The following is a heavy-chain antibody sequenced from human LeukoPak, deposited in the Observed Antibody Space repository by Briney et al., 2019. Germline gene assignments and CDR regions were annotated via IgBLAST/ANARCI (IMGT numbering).Heavy chain of an antibody. V-gene: IGHV4-30-2*01. CDR1: GGSISSGGYS. J-gene: IGHJ4*02. CDR3: ARLVKTRRNYVWGSYRPYYFDY. Sequence: PSETLSLTCAVSGGSISSGGYSWSWIRQPPGRGLEWIGYIYHSGSTYYNPSLKSRVTISVDTSKNQFSLKLSSVTAADTAVYYCARLVKTRRNYVWGSYRPYYFDYWGQGTLVTVSS. CDR2: IYHSGST. D-gene: IGHD3-16*02.